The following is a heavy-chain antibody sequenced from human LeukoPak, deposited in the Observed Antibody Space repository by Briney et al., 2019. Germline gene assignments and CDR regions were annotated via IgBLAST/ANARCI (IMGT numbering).Heavy chain of an antibody. CDR3: ARVSPPPEYYDFWSGYNWFDP. D-gene: IGHD3-3*01. CDR1: GYTFTSYG. CDR2: ISAYNGNT. Sequence: ASVKVSCKASGYTFTSYGISWVRQASGQGLEWMGWISAYNGNTNYAQKLQGRVTMTTDTSTSTAYMELRSLRSDDTAVYYCARVSPPPEYYDFWSGYNWFDPWGQGTLVTVSS. V-gene: IGHV1-18*01. J-gene: IGHJ5*02.